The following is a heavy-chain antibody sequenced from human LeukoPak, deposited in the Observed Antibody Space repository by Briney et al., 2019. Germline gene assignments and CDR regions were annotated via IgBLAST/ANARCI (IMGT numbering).Heavy chain of an antibody. CDR3: ARDVFDILPWVGDLSGNDAFDI. CDR2: ISAYNGNT. V-gene: IGHV1-18*01. D-gene: IGHD3-10*01. J-gene: IGHJ3*02. Sequence: GASVKVSCKASGGTFSSYAISWVRQAPGQGLEWMGWISAYNGNTRYAQNLQGRVSLTTDTSTRTAYMELRSLRSDDTAVYYCARDVFDILPWVGDLSGNDAFDIWGQGTMVTVSS. CDR1: GGTFSSYA.